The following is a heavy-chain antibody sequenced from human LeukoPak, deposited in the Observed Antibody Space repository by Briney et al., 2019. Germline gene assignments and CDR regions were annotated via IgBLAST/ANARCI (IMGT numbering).Heavy chain of an antibody. CDR2: IKQDGSEK. CDR3: ARDWSLDY. J-gene: IGHJ4*02. Sequence: GGSLRLSCAASGFTFSGYWMSWVRQAPGKGLEWVANIKQDGSEKYYVDSVKGRFTISRDNTKNSLCLQMNSLRAEDTAVYYCARDWSLDYWGQGTLVTVSS. V-gene: IGHV3-7*01. CDR1: GFTFSGYW.